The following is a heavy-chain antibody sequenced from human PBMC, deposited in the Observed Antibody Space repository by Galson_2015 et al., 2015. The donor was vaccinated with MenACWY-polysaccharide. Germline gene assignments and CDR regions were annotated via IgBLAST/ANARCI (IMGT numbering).Heavy chain of an antibody. J-gene: IGHJ6*03. CDR2: INTANGNT. CDR3: ARVQDIYYYMDV. V-gene: IGHV1-3*04. CDR1: GYTFTSSA. D-gene: IGHD2-15*01. Sequence: SVKVSCKASGYTFTSSAIHWVRQAPGQGLEWMGWINTANGNTKYPQKFQGRVTIIRDTSASTAYMELGSLRSEDTAVYYCARVQDIYYYMDVWGKGTTVTVSS.